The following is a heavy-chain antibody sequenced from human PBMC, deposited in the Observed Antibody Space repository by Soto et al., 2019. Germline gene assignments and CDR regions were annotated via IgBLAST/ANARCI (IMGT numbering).Heavy chain of an antibody. CDR2: VDHSGRT. V-gene: IGHV4-38-2*02. Sequence: PSETLSLTCTVSGYSINSDNYWGWIRQSPGKGLEWVGSVDHSGRTYYSSSLKSRVTMSIDTSKNQLSLRLTSVTAADTAIYYCAKKGYYPSGKINLFDSWGQGTLVTVSS. CDR1: GYSINSDNY. J-gene: IGHJ4*02. CDR3: AKKGYYPSGKINLFDS. D-gene: IGHD3-10*01.